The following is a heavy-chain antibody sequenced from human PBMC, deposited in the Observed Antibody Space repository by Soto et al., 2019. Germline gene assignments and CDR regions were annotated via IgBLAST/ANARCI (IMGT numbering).Heavy chain of an antibody. Sequence: GGSLRLSCAASGFTFSSYSMNWVRQAPGKGLEWVSSISSSSSYIYYADSVKGRFTISRDNAKNSLYLQMNSLRAEDTAVYYCARDHMTIFGVVTDFDYRGQGTLVTVSS. J-gene: IGHJ4*02. V-gene: IGHV3-21*01. D-gene: IGHD3-3*01. CDR2: ISSSSSYI. CDR1: GFTFSSYS. CDR3: ARDHMTIFGVVTDFDY.